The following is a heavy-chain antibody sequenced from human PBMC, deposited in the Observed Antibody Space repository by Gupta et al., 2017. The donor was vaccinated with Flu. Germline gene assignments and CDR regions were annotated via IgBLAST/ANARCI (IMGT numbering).Heavy chain of an antibody. CDR3: VNDCSNSGSVDY. D-gene: IGHD6-13*01. CDR1: FSSCV. J-gene: IGHJ4*02. Sequence: FSSCVRHWVSQAAGKGPEWVARISQEATVTSYADYVKGRFTISRDNSKNTLSLQMNSLRADDTGVDDCVNDCSNSGSVDYWGQGNGGTVSS. CDR2: ISQEATVT. V-gene: IGHV3-30-3*02.